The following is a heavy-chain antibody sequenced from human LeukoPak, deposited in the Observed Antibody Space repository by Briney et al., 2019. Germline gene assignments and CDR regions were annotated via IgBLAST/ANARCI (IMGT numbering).Heavy chain of an antibody. V-gene: IGHV1-46*01. CDR2: INPSGGST. D-gene: IGHD3-3*01. Sequence: GASVKVSCKASGYTFTSYYMHWVRQAPGQGLEWMGIINPSGGSTSYAQKFQGRVTMTRDTSTSTVYMELSSLRSEDTAVYYCARDRKLHYDFWSGPLDAFDIWGQGTMVTVSS. CDR1: GYTFTSYY. CDR3: ARDRKLHYDFWSGPLDAFDI. J-gene: IGHJ3*02.